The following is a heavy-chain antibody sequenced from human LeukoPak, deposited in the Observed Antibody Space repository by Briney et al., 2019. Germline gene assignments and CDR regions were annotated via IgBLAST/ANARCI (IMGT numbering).Heavy chain of an antibody. CDR2: FAPEDGET. CDR3: ATDTLGIFDY. D-gene: IGHD2-15*01. J-gene: IGHJ4*02. V-gene: IGHV1-24*01. CDR1: GYTLTELS. Sequence: GASVHVSCPVSGYTLTELSMHWVRQAPGKGLEWMGGFAPEDGETIYAQKFQGRVTMNEDTSTDTAYMELSSLRSEDTAVYYCATDTLGIFDYWGQGTLVTVSS.